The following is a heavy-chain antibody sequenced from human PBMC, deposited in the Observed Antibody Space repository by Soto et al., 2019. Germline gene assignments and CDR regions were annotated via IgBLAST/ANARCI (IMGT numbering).Heavy chain of an antibody. J-gene: IGHJ3*02. CDR2: IYYSGNA. V-gene: IGHV4-31*03. Sequence: QVQLQESGPGLVKPSQTLSLTCTVSGDSISSGGYYWSWIRQHPGKGLEWIGHIYYSGNAYYNPPLQSRVXXXXXXXXXXXXXXXXXXXXXXXXXXXXXXXXXXXXXXEAFDIWGQGTMVTVSP. CDR3: XXXXXXXXXXXEAFDI. CDR1: GDSISSGGYY.